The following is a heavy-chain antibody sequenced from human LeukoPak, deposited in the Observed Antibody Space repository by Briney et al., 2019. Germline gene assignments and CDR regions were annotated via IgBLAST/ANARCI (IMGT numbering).Heavy chain of an antibody. CDR3: ATADPGYSSSWYGYYYYGMDV. CDR1: GGSISSYY. D-gene: IGHD6-13*01. Sequence: PSETLSLTCTVSGGSISSYYWSWIRQPPGKGLEWIGYIYYSGSTNYNPSLKSRVTISVDTSKNQFSLKLSSVTAADTAVYYCATADPGYSSSWYGYYYYGMDVWGQGTTVTDSS. J-gene: IGHJ6*02. V-gene: IGHV4-59*01. CDR2: IYYSGST.